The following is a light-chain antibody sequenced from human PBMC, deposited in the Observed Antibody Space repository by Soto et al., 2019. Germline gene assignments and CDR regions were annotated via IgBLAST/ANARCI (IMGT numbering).Light chain of an antibody. J-gene: IGKJ4*01. CDR1: QSVSSY. V-gene: IGKV3-11*01. CDR3: QQRSNWQAT. CDR2: DAS. Sequence: EIVLTQSPGTLSLSPGERATLSCRASQSVSSYLAWYQQKPGQAPRLLIYDASNRATGIPARFSGSGSGTDFTLTISSLEPEDFAVYYCQQRSNWQATFGGGTKVEIK.